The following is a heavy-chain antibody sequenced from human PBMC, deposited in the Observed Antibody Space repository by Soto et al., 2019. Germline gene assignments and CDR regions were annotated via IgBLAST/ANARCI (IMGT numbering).Heavy chain of an antibody. D-gene: IGHD3-22*01. J-gene: IGHJ4*02. CDR1: GGSINSGGYY. CDR3: ARNSISKKIDY. Sequence: QVQLQESGPGLVKPSQTLSLTCSVSGGSINSGGYYWTWIRQHPGKGLEWIGNIFYSGSTSYNPSLKSRHTISLDTSHTHFSLKLSSVTAADTAVYYRARNSISKKIDYWGQGTLVTVSS. CDR2: IFYSGST. V-gene: IGHV4-31*03.